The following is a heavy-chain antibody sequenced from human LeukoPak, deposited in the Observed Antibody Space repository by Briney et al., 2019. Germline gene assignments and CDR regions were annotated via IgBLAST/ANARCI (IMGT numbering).Heavy chain of an antibody. CDR1: GYSFTNYW. Sequence: GESLKTSCKGSGYSFTNYWIGWVRQLPAKGLERMGIIYPGDSDTKYSPSFQDQGTISADKTTSTAYLQWISLNASDTAMYYCARRSVPEKTSPSTFDIWGQGTMVTVSS. CDR2: IYPGDSDT. J-gene: IGHJ3*02. V-gene: IGHV5-51*01. D-gene: IGHD4-11*01. CDR3: ARRSVPEKTSPSTFDI.